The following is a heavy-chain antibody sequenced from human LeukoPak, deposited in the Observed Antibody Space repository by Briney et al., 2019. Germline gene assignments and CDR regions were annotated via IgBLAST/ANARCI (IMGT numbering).Heavy chain of an antibody. Sequence: GGSLRLSCAASGFTVSSNYMSWVRQAPGKGLEWVSVIYSGGSTHYADSVKGRFTISRDNSKNTLYLQMNSLRAEDTAVYYCAGVVAARGGFDYRGQGTLVTVSS. V-gene: IGHV3-53*01. CDR1: GFTVSSNY. D-gene: IGHD2-15*01. CDR2: IYSGGST. CDR3: AGVVAARGGFDY. J-gene: IGHJ4*02.